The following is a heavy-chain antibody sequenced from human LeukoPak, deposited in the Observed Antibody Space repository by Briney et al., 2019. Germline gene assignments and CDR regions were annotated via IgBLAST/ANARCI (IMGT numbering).Heavy chain of an antibody. Sequence: PSETLSLTCTVSGGSISSGGYYWSWIRQHPGKGLEWIGYIYYSGSTYYNPSLKSRVTISVDTSKNQFSLKLSSVTAADTAVYYCARGPSTYGGYVGGFDPWGQGTLVTVSS. J-gene: IGHJ5*02. CDR1: GGSISSGGYY. CDR2: IYYSGST. CDR3: ARGPSTYGGYVGGFDP. D-gene: IGHD5-12*01. V-gene: IGHV4-31*03.